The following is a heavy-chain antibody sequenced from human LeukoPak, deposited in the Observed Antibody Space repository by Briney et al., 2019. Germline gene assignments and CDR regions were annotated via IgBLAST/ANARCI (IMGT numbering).Heavy chain of an antibody. Sequence: LPGGSLRLSCAASGFMFSGYSMDWVRQAPGKGLEWVSYISSSGGDTHYTDSVKGRFTISRDNAKNSLYLQMNSLRAEDTAVYYCARDAPLSYDYASCLLDYWGQGTLVTVSS. CDR1: GFMFSGYS. J-gene: IGHJ4*02. V-gene: IGHV3-48*01. D-gene: IGHD3-16*01. CDR2: ISSSGGDT. CDR3: ARDAPLSYDYASCLLDY.